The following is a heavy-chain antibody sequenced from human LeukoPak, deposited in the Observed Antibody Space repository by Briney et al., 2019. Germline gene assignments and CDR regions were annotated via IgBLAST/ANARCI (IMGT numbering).Heavy chain of an antibody. V-gene: IGHV4-34*01. Sequence: SETLSLTCAVYGGSFSGYYWSWIRQPPGKGLEWIGEINHSGSTNYNPSLKSRVTISVDTSKNQFSLKLSSVTAADTAVYYCARRPYYDILTGYFDPWGQGTLVTASS. D-gene: IGHD3-9*01. J-gene: IGHJ5*02. CDR3: ARRPYYDILTGYFDP. CDR2: INHSGST. CDR1: GGSFSGYY.